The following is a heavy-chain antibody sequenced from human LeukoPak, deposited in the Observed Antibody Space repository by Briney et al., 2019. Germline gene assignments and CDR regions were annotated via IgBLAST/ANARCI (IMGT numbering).Heavy chain of an antibody. CDR1: GFTFDDYG. CDR2: INWNGGST. D-gene: IGHD3-22*01. CDR3: ARDLPSSGYYQPFDY. Sequence: PGGSLRLSCAASGFTFDDYGMSWVRQAPGKGLEWVSGINWNGGSTGYAGSVKGRFTISRDNAKNSLYLQMNSLRAEDTALYYCARDLPSSGYYQPFDYWGQGTLVTVSS. J-gene: IGHJ4*02. V-gene: IGHV3-20*04.